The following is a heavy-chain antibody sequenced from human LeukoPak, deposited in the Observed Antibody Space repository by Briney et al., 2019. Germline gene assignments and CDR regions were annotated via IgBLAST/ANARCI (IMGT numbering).Heavy chain of an antibody. J-gene: IGHJ1*01. V-gene: IGHV1-8*01. CDR1: GYTFTSYD. Sequence: GASVKVSCKASGYTFTSYDINWVRQATGQGLEWMGWMNPNSGNTGYAQKFQGRVTMTEDTSTDTAYMELSSLRSEDTAVYYCATLNPPYYDSSGSTQHWGQGTLVTVSS. CDR3: ATLNPPYYDSSGSTQH. CDR2: MNPNSGNT. D-gene: IGHD3-22*01.